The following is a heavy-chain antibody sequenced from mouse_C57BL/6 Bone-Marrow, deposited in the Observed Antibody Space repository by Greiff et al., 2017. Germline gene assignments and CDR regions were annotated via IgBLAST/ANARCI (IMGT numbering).Heavy chain of an antibody. CDR1: GFTFSDYY. V-gene: IGHV5-12*01. J-gene: IGHJ4*01. CDR3: ARRPPDSYYAMEY. Sequence: EVQVVESGGGLVQPGGSLKLSCAASGFTFSDYYMYWVRQTPEKRLEWVAYISNGGGSTYYPDTVKGRFTISRDNAKNTLYLQMSRLKSEDTAMYYCARRPPDSYYAMEYWGQGTSVTVSS. CDR2: ISNGGGST.